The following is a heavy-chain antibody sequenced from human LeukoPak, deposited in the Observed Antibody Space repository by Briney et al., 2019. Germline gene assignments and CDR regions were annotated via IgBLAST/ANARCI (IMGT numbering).Heavy chain of an antibody. CDR3: ARDMTSCSGGSCYSLGFVI. Sequence: GGSLRLSCAASGFTFSSYAMSWVRQAPGEGLGWVSTISGSGGSTYYADSMKGRFTISRDNAKTSLYLQMNSLRDEDTAVYYCARDMTSCSGGSCYSLGFVIWGQGTMVTVSS. CDR1: GFTFSSYA. J-gene: IGHJ3*02. CDR2: ISGSGGST. V-gene: IGHV3-23*01. D-gene: IGHD2-15*01.